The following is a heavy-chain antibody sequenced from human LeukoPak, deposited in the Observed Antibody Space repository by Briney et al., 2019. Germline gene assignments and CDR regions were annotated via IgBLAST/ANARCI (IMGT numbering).Heavy chain of an antibody. CDR1: GYTFISYG. J-gene: IGHJ4*02. D-gene: IGHD2-8*01. CDR3: ARSLMGPTSGSDFDY. Sequence: ASVKVSCKAFGYTFISYGISWVRQAPGQGLEWMARISAYNGNTNYAQKVQGRVTMTTDTSTSTAYMELRSLRSDDTAVYYCARSLMGPTSGSDFDYWGQGTLVTVSS. CDR2: ISAYNGNT. V-gene: IGHV1-18*01.